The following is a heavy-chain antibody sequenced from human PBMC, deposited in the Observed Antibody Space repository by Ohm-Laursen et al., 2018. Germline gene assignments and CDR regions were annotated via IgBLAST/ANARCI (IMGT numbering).Heavy chain of an antibody. V-gene: IGHV3-30*18. CDR2: IWDDGSKD. Sequence: SLRLSCAGSGFTFSSYGMHWVRQAPGKGLEWVAVIWDDGSKDYYADPLKGRIIISRENFKNTLYLQMNSLRTEDTAVYFCAKATRIAVTEVDYWGQGTLVTVPS. J-gene: IGHJ4*02. CDR3: AKATRIAVTEVDY. D-gene: IGHD6-19*01. CDR1: GFTFSSYG.